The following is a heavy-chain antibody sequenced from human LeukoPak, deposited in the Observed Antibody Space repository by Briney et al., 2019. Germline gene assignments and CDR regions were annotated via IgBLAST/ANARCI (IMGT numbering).Heavy chain of an antibody. Sequence: PSETLSLTCTVSGGSISSYYWSWIRQPPGKGLEWIGYIYYSGSTKYNPSLKSRVTISVDTSKNQFSLKLSSVTAADTAVYYCARHQRGNSDAFDIRGQGTMVTVSS. CDR2: IYYSGST. D-gene: IGHD4-23*01. CDR3: ARHQRGNSDAFDI. CDR1: GGSISSYY. V-gene: IGHV4-59*01. J-gene: IGHJ3*02.